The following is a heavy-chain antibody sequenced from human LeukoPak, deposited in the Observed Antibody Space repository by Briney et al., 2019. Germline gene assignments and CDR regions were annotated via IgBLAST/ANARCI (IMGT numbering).Heavy chain of an antibody. CDR1: GVTFDDYA. D-gene: IGHD4-17*01. Sequence: GRSLRLSCAASGVTFDDYAMHWVRQAPGKGLEWVSGISWNSGSIGYADSVKGRFTISRDNAKNSLYLQMNSLRAEDMALYYCAKGTPMYGFDYWGQGTLVTVSS. J-gene: IGHJ4*02. V-gene: IGHV3-9*03. CDR3: AKGTPMYGFDY. CDR2: ISWNSGSI.